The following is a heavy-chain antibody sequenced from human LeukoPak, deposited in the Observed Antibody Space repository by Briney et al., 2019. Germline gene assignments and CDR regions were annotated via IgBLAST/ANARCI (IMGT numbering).Heavy chain of an antibody. D-gene: IGHD6-19*01. V-gene: IGHV4-39*01. CDR3: ARHLAVAGTSYNWFDR. CDR2: HFYSGRT. Sequence: SETLSLTCTVSDGSISSNNYYWAWIRQPPGKGLEWIGSHFYSGRTYYNPSLKSRVTISVDTSKNQFFLRLNSVTAADTALCHCARHLAVAGTSYNWFDRWGQGTQVTVSS. CDR1: DGSISSNNYY. J-gene: IGHJ5*02.